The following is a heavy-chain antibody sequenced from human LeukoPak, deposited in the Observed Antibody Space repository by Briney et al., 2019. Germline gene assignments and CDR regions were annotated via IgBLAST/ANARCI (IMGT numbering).Heavy chain of an antibody. CDR1: GGSISSYY. J-gene: IGHJ3*02. D-gene: IGHD6-13*01. CDR2: IYYSGST. Sequence: SETLSLTCTVSGGSISSYYWSWIRQPPGKGLEWIGSIYYSGSTYYNPSLKSRVTISVDTSKNQFSLKLSSVTAADTAVYYCARSMYSSSWDDAFDIWGQGTMVTVSS. V-gene: IGHV4-39*07. CDR3: ARSMYSSSWDDAFDI.